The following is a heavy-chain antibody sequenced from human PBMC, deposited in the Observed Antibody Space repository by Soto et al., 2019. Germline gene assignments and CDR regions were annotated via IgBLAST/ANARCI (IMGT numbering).Heavy chain of an antibody. CDR1: GGNFRRYA. Sequence: GASVKVSCKASGGNFRRYAISWVRQAPGQGLEWMGGILPIFGSPSHAQKFRDRVTITADESTSTAYLELTSLTSEDTAIYYCAFGDCTSSSCSYYFYGLDVWGQGTTVTVSS. CDR2: ILPIFGSP. CDR3: AFGDCTSSSCSYYFYGLDV. D-gene: IGHD2-2*01. J-gene: IGHJ6*02. V-gene: IGHV1-69*13.